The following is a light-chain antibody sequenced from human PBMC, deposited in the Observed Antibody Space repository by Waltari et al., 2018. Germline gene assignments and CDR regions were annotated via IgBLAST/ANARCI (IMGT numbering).Light chain of an antibody. V-gene: IGKV3-11*01. J-gene: IGKJ4*01. CDR2: DTS. CDR3: QQRSNWPPP. Sequence: EVVLTQSPATLSLSPGERATLPCRASQRVSRYLAWYQQKPGQAPRLLIYDTSNRATGVPARFSGSGSGTDFTLTISSLEPEDFAVYYCQQRSNWPPPFGGGTKVEIK. CDR1: QRVSRY.